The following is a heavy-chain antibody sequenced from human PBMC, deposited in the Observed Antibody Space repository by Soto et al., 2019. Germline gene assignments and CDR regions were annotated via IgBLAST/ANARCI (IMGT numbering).Heavy chain of an antibody. V-gene: IGHV3-74*01. CDR1: GFTFSSNW. D-gene: IGHD5-18*01. J-gene: IGHJ3*02. CDR3: QRGGGYSSGKNYAFDS. CDR2: INSDGSIT. Sequence: GGSLRLSCSASGFTFSSNWMHWVRQAPGKGLVWVSRINSDGSITSYADSVKGQFTISRDNAKNTLYLQMNSLRAEDTAVYYWQRGGGYSSGKNYAFDSWGQGKMVTVAS.